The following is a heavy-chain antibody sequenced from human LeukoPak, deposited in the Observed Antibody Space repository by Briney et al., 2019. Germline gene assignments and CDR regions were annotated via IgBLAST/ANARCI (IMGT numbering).Heavy chain of an antibody. CDR1: GFTFSSYS. CDR3: ATDPGYGYSGAFDI. CDR2: ISSGSNTI. V-gene: IGHV3-48*01. D-gene: IGHD5-18*01. J-gene: IGHJ3*02. Sequence: GGSLRLSCAASGFTFSSYSMNWVRLAPGKGREWVSYISSGSNTIYYADSVKGRFTISRDNAKNSLYLQMNSLRAEDAAVYYCATDPGYGYSGAFDIWGQGTMVTVSS.